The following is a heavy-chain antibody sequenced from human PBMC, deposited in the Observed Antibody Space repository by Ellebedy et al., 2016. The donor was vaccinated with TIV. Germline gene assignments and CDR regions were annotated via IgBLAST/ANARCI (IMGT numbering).Heavy chain of an antibody. Sequence: PGGSLRLSCAASGLTFSSHAMSWVRQAPGKGLEWVSSITESVGKTYYAYSVKGRFTISRDNSKDTLFLQMNSLRAEDTAIYFCARDPVGVGPAFDVWGQGTMVTVSS. CDR3: ARDPVGVGPAFDV. V-gene: IGHV3-23*01. J-gene: IGHJ3*01. D-gene: IGHD4-23*01. CDR1: GLTFSSHA. CDR2: ITESVGKT.